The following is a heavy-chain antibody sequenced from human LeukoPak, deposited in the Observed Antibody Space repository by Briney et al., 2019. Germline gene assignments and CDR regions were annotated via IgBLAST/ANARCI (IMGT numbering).Heavy chain of an antibody. CDR3: VKDEYSYGYDALDI. CDR1: GFTFSNYA. CDR2: VSDSGDTT. Sequence: GGSLRLSCAASGFTFSNYAMTWVRQAPGKGLEWVSAVSDSGDTTYYADSVKGRFTISRDNSKNTLYLHMNSLRAEDTALYYCVKDEYSYGYDALDIWGQGTMVTVSS. V-gene: IGHV3-23*01. D-gene: IGHD5-18*01. J-gene: IGHJ3*02.